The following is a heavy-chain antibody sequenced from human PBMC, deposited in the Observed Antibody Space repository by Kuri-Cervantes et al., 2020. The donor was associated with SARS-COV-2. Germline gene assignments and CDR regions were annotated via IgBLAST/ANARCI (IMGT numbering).Heavy chain of an antibody. CDR2: ISWNAGCT. J-gene: IGHJ4*02. Sequence: GESLKISCAASGFTFSSYSMNWVRQVPGKGLEWVTGISWNAGCTSYADSVEGRFTISRDNAKKSVYLQMTSLRAEDTALYYCARPNYQDNCGFSFFDNWGQGTLVTVSS. CDR1: GFTFSSYS. CDR3: ARPNYQDNCGFSFFDN. D-gene: IGHD2-21*01. V-gene: IGHV3-20*04.